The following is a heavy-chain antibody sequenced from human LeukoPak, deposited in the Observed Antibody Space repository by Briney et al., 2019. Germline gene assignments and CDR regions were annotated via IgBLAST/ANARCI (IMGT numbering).Heavy chain of an antibody. CDR1: GFTFSSYA. D-gene: IGHD3-22*01. J-gene: IGHJ4*02. V-gene: IGHV3-30*04. CDR3: ARDFSRDSSGYYPLDY. Sequence: GGSLRLSCAASGFTFSSYAMHWVRQAPGKGLEWVAVISYDGSNKYYADSVKGRFTISRDNSKNTLYLQMNSLRAEDTAVYYCARDFSRDSSGYYPLDYWGQGTLVTVSS. CDR2: ISYDGSNK.